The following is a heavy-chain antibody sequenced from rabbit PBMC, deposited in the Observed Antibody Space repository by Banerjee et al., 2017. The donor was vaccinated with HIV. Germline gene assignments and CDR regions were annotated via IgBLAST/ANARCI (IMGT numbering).Heavy chain of an antibody. CDR2: IYAGEGST. CDR3: VRDPGVEYYFNL. J-gene: IGHJ4*01. V-gene: IGHV1S7*01. Sequence: QLVESGGGLVKPGASLTLTCKASGFSFSSGLPMCWVRQAPGKGLEWIGMIYAGEGSTDYASWVNGRFTISSDNAQNTVDLQMNSLTAADTATYFCVRDPGVEYYFNLWGPGTLVTVS. CDR1: GFSFSSGLP. D-gene: IGHD4-1*01.